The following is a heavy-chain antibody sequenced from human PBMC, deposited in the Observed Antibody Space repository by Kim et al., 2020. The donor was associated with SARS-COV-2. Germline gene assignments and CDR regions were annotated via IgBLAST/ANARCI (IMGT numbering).Heavy chain of an antibody. V-gene: IGHV3-49*04. D-gene: IGHD3-3*01. Sequence: GGSLRLSCTASGFTFGDYAMSWVRQAPGKGLEWVGFIRSKAYGGTTEYAASVKGRFTISRDDSKSIAYLQMNSLKTEGTAVYYCTRDDFWSGYYGYWGQGTLVTVSS. J-gene: IGHJ4*02. CDR2: IRSKAYGGTT. CDR3: TRDDFWSGYYGY. CDR1: GFTFGDYA.